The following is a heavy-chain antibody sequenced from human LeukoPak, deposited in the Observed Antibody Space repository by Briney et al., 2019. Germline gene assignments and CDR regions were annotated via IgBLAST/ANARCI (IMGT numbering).Heavy chain of an antibody. Sequence: PSDSLSLTGTGAGGSISRYYWSWIRQPPGKGLEWIGYIYYSGSTNYNPSLKSRVTISVDTSKNQFSLKLSSVTAADTAVYYCARVMRYSYGRVGAFDIWGQGTMVTVSS. J-gene: IGHJ3*02. V-gene: IGHV4-59*01. CDR3: ARVMRYSYGRVGAFDI. CDR1: GGSISRYY. D-gene: IGHD5-18*01. CDR2: IYYSGST.